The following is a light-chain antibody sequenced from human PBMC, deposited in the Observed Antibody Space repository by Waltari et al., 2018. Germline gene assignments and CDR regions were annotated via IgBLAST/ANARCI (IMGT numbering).Light chain of an antibody. CDR3: CSYAGNYKFV. CDR1: NQDVGSADS. CDR2: DAV. J-gene: IGLJ2*01. Sequence: QSVLTQPRSWSGSPGQSVPISCTGTNQDVGSADSVSWYQQNAGKAPKLVIYDAVRRPSGVPYRFSGSKYGATASLTISGLQAEDEADYYCCSYAGNYKFVFGGGTKVTVL. V-gene: IGLV2-11*01.